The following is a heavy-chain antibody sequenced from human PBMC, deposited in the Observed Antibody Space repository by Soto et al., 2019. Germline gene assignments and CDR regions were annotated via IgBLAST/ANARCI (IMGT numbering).Heavy chain of an antibody. J-gene: IGHJ4*02. D-gene: IGHD3-3*01. Sequence: QVQLVQSGAEVKKPGASVKVSCKASGYTFSSYGISWVRQAPGQGLEWMGWISAYNGNTKYAQKIQGRVTMTTDTATSTDYMELRSLRYDDTAVYYCAIDSPPVDYWGQGTLVTVSS. CDR2: ISAYNGNT. CDR3: AIDSPPVDY. V-gene: IGHV1-18*01. CDR1: GYTFSSYG.